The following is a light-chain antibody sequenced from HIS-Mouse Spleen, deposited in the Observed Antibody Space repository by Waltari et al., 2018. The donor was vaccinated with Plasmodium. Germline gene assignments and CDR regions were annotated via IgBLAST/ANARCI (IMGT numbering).Light chain of an antibody. J-gene: IGLJ3*02. Sequence: QAVLTQPSSLSASPGASASLTCTLRSGINVGTYRIYWYQQKPGSPPQYLLRYKSDSDKQKVSGVPGRFSGSKDASANAGILLISGLQSEDEADYYCMIWHSSAWVFGGGTKLTVL. CDR1: SGINVGTYR. V-gene: IGLV5-45*03. CDR2: YKSDSDK. CDR3: MIWHSSAWV.